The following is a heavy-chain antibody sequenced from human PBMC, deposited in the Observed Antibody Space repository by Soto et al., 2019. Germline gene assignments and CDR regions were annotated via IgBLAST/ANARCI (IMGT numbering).Heavy chain of an antibody. Sequence: GGSLRLSCAGSGFTFGDSYMSWIRQAPGKGLEWLSYISPGSRYPAYADSVKGQFTISRDNAKRSLYLQMMSLTAEDTAIYYCVRGGGGGLFDPWGQGTMVTVSS. D-gene: IGHD2-15*01. V-gene: IGHV3-11*06. CDR3: VRGGGGGLFDP. CDR2: ISPGSRYP. CDR1: GFTFGDSY. J-gene: IGHJ5*02.